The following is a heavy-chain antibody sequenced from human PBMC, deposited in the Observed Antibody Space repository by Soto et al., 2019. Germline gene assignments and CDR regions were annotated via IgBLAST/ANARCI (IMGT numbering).Heavy chain of an antibody. J-gene: IGHJ6*02. CDR1: GLTFRSYA. CDR3: ARRDSSSWYDRIYYYYGMDV. Sequence: GGSLRLSCAASGLTFRSYARSGVGKAPGRGLEWASAISGSGGSTYYADSVKGRFTISRDNSKNTLYLQMNSLRAEDTAVYYCARRDSSSWYDRIYYYYGMDVWGQGTTVTVSS. CDR2: ISGSGGST. D-gene: IGHD6-13*01. V-gene: IGHV3-23*01.